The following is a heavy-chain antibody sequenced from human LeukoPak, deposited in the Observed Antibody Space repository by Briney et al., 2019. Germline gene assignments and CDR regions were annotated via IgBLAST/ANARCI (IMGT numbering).Heavy chain of an antibody. CDR1: GYTFTSYG. D-gene: IGHD3-22*01. J-gene: IGHJ4*02. CDR3: ARGVTMIVAASGLDY. V-gene: IGHV1-18*01. CDR2: ISAYNGNT. Sequence: GASVKVSCKASGYTFTSYGISLVRQASGQGLEWMGWISAYNGNTNYAQKLQGRVTMTTDTSTSTAYMELRSLRSDDTAVYYCARGVTMIVAASGLDYWGQGTLVTVSS.